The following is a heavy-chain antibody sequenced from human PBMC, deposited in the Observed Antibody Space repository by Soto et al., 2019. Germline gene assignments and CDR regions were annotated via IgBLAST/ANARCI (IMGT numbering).Heavy chain of an antibody. D-gene: IGHD6-13*01. V-gene: IGHV5-51*01. J-gene: IGHJ4*02. CDR1: GYTFSNFW. Sequence: PGESLKISCQCSGYTFSNFWIGWVRQLPGQGLEWMGIIYPGDHETRYSPSFLGKVTISAEKSINTAYLQWSSLEASDSAFYFCAQSPRSSPSFDVWGQRALVTVCS. CDR3: AQSPRSSPSFDV. CDR2: IYPGDHET.